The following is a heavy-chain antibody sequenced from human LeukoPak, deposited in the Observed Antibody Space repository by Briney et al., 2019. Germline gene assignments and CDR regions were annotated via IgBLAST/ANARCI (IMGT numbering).Heavy chain of an antibody. V-gene: IGHV3-21*01. D-gene: IGHD2-2*01. CDR3: AKDGALFVVVPAAYMDV. CDR2: ISSSSSYI. J-gene: IGHJ6*03. CDR1: GFTFSSYS. Sequence: GGSLRLSCAASGFTFSSYSMNWVRQAPGKGLEWVSSISSSSSYIYYADSVKGRFTISRDNAKNSLYLQMNSLRAEDTAVYYCAKDGALFVVVPAAYMDVWGKGTTVTVSS.